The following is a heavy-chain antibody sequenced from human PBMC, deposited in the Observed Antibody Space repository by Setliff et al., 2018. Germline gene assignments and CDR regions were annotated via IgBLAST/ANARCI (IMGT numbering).Heavy chain of an antibody. J-gene: IGHJ4*02. D-gene: IGHD3-3*01. CDR1: GGSISSSSYY. Sequence: LSLTCTVSGGSISSSSYYWGWIRQPPGKGLEWIGSIYYSGSTYYNPSLKSRVTISVDTSKNQFSLKLSSVTAADTAVYYCARRETYYNFWCGYYAYWGQGTLVTVSS. V-gene: IGHV4-39*07. CDR3: ARRETYYNFWCGYYAY. CDR2: IYYSGST.